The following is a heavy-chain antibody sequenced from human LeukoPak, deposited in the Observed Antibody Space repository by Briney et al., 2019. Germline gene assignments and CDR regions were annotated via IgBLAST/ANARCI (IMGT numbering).Heavy chain of an antibody. CDR3: ARAWKGNWNYGWFDP. D-gene: IGHD1-7*01. J-gene: IGHJ5*02. V-gene: IGHV3-30*04. Sequence: GGSLRLSCAASGFTFSSYAMHWVRQAPGKGLEWVAVISYDGSNKYYADSVKGRFTISRDNSKNTLYLQMNSLRAEDTAVYYCARAWKGNWNYGWFDPWGQGTLVTVSS. CDR2: ISYDGSNK. CDR1: GFTFSSYA.